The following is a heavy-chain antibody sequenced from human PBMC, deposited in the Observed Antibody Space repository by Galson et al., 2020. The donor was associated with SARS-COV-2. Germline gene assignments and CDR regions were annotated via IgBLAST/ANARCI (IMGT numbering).Heavy chain of an antibody. CDR1: GGSISTSGYF. V-gene: IGHV4-39*07. D-gene: IGHD2-21*02. J-gene: IGHJ5*02. Sequence: TLSLTCTVSGGSISTSGYFWGWVRQPPGKGLEWIGSNHYSGFTYYNPSVKSRITVSIDTSENLFSLKLDSVTAADTALYFCPTSIYGTAISANWVDPWGQGMLVTVSS. CDR3: PTSIYGTAISANWVDP. CDR2: NHYSGFT.